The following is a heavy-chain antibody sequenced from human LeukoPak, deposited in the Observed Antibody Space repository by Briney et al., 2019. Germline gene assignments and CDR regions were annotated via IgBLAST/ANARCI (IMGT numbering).Heavy chain of an antibody. Sequence: PGRSLRLSCAASGFTFDDYAMHWVRQAPGKGLEWVSGISWNGGVIGYGDSVKGRFTISRDNAKDSLYLEMNSLRAEDMALYFCAKVLVVSASSGAFDIWGQGTMVIVSS. CDR2: ISWNGGVI. J-gene: IGHJ3*02. CDR1: GFTFDDYA. D-gene: IGHD2-15*01. CDR3: AKVLVVSASSGAFDI. V-gene: IGHV3-9*03.